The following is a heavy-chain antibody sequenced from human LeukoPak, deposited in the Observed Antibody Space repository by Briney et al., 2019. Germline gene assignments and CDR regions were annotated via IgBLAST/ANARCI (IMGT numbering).Heavy chain of an antibody. CDR2: IIPIFGTA. D-gene: IGHD3-22*01. J-gene: IGHJ4*02. CDR1: GGTFSSYA. Sequence: GSSVKVSCKASGGTFSSYAISWVRQAPGQGLEWMGGIIPIFGTANYAQKFQGRVTFTTDESTSTAYMELSSLRSEDTALYYCVFDSSGYLSRSLPPYFDYWGQGTLVTVSS. V-gene: IGHV1-69*05. CDR3: VFDSSGYLSRSLPPYFDY.